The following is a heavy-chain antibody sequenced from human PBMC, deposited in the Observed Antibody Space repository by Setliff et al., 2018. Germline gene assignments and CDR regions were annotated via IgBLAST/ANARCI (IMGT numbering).Heavy chain of an antibody. CDR1: GFTVSSFS. CDR3: VPGRGS. J-gene: IGHJ5*02. CDR2: LSDDGNNE. Sequence: GGSLRLSCAASGFTVSSFSMHWVRQAPVKRLDWVATLSDDGNNEFYADSVKGRFTIFRDNAQKTLYLHMNNLRAEDTAVFYCVPGRGSWGQGALVTVSS. D-gene: IGHD6-25*01. V-gene: IGHV3-30*03.